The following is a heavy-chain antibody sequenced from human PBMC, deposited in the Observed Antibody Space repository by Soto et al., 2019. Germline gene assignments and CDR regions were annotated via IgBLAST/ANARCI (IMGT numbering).Heavy chain of an antibody. V-gene: IGHV1-69*01. J-gene: IGHJ4*02. CDR1: GGGNVRDYR. CDR2: IIPKLGSA. Sequence: QVQLVQSGAEVKEPGSSVKVSCKASGGGNVRDYRTTWERRATGPGLEWMGGIIPKLGSANYAQNFQGRVTITADESTNTVYMELMSLRSDDTAVYYCARGGDVNTVGAVYWGQGTPVTVSS. D-gene: IGHD2-21*01. CDR3: ARGGDVNTVGAVY.